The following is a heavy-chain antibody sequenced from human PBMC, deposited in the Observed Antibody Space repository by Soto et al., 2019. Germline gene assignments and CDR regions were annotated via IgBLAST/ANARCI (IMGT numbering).Heavy chain of an antibody. Sequence: PSETLSLTCTVSGDSISSGNKYWSWIRQPPGKGLEWIGYIYSSGSTYYNPSLKSRLSISLHTSDNQFSLKFDSVTDADSAVYYCDRVPSTFDYYYAMDVWGHGTTVTVYS. CDR2: IYSSGST. CDR1: GDSISSGNKY. V-gene: IGHV4-30-4*01. CDR3: DRVPSTFDYYYAMDV. J-gene: IGHJ6*02. D-gene: IGHD3-16*01.